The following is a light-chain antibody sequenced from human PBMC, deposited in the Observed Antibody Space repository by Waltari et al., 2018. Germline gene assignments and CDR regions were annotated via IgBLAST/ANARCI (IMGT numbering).Light chain of an antibody. J-gene: IGKJ4*01. Sequence: EIVMTQSPATLSVSPGERVTLSCRASQSVSSNLAWYQQKPGQAPRLPIYDASTRATGTAARFSGSGSGTEFTLTITGLQSEDFALYYCQQYNNWPPLTFGGGTKVEIK. V-gene: IGKV3-15*01. CDR2: DAS. CDR1: QSVSSN. CDR3: QQYNNWPPLT.